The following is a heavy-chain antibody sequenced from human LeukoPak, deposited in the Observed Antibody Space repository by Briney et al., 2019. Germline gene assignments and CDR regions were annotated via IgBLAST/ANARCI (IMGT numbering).Heavy chain of an antibody. Sequence: PSETLSLTCTVSGGSISSSSYYWGWIRQPPGKGLEWIGSIYYSGSTYYNPSLKSRVTISVDTSKNQFSLKLSSVTAADTAVYYCARGGWYGPFDYWGRGTLVTVSS. D-gene: IGHD2-15*01. CDR2: IYYSGST. CDR1: GGSISSSSYY. V-gene: IGHV4-39*07. J-gene: IGHJ4*02. CDR3: ARGGWYGPFDY.